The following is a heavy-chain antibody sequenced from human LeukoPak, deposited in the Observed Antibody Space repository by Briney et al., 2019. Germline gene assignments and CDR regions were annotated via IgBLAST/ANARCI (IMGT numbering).Heavy chain of an antibody. J-gene: IGHJ4*02. V-gene: IGHV3-7*03. D-gene: IGHD4-11*01. CDR1: VFDFSNYW. CDR3: ASNYGG. CDR2: IKQDGSEK. Sequence: GGSLRLSCAASVFDFSNYWMYWVRQAPGKGLEWVANIKQDGSEKYYVDSVRGRFTISRDNAKNSLSLQMNSLRAEDTAVYYCASNYGGWGQGTLVTVSS.